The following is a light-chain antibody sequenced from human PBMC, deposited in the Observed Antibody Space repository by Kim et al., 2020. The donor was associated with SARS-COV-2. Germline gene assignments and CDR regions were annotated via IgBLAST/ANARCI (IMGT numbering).Light chain of an antibody. V-gene: IGLV3-1*01. CDR3: QAWDSSTDVV. Sequence: SYELTQPPSVSVSPGQTASITCSGDKLGDKYACWYQQKPGQSPVLVIYQDSKRPSGIPERFSGSNSGNTATLTISGTQAMDEADYYCQAWDSSTDVVFGGGPQLTVL. CDR1: KLGDKY. J-gene: IGLJ2*01. CDR2: QDS.